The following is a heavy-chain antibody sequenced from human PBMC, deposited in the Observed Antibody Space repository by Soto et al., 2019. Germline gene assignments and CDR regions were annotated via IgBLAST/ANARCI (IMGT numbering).Heavy chain of an antibody. Sequence: GASVKVSCKASGYTFTSYGISWVRQAPGQGLEWMGWISAYNGNTNYAQKLQGRVTMTTDTSTSTAYMELRSLRSDDTAVYYCARDXHVAYYDFWRGHKDFQHWGQGTLVTVSS. V-gene: IGHV1-18*01. CDR3: ARDXHVAYYDFWRGHKDFQH. CDR1: GYTFTSYG. CDR2: ISAYNGNT. D-gene: IGHD3-3*01. J-gene: IGHJ1*01.